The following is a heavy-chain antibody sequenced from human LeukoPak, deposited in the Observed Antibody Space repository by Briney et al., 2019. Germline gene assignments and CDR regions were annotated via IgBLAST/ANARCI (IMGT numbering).Heavy chain of an antibody. CDR1: GYTFTSYY. Sequence: ASVKVSCKASGYTFTSYYMHWVRQAPGQGLEWMGIINPSGGSTSYAQKFQGRVTMTRDTSTSTVYMELSSLRSEDTAVYYCARDRKSQDAGYYMDVWGKGTTVTVSS. V-gene: IGHV1-46*03. CDR3: ARDRKSQDAGYYMDV. D-gene: IGHD2-15*01. J-gene: IGHJ6*03. CDR2: INPSGGST.